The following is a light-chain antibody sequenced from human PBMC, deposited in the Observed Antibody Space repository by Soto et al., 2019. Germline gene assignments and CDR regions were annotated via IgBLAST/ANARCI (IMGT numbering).Light chain of an antibody. Sequence: QSALTQPRSVSGSPGQSVTISCTGTSSDVGGYKYVSWYQQQPGKAPKLMIYDVSKRPSGVPDRFSGSKSGNTASLTISALQAEDEADYYCCSYAGSYTLVFGGGTKLTVL. J-gene: IGLJ2*01. V-gene: IGLV2-11*01. CDR2: DVS. CDR3: CSYAGSYTLV. CDR1: SSDVGGYKY.